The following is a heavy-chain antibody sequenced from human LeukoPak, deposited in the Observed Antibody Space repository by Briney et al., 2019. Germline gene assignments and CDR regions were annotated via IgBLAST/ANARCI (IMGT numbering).Heavy chain of an antibody. D-gene: IGHD4-17*01. Sequence: GGSLRLSCAASGFTFDDYAMHWVRQAPGKGLEWVSGISWNSGSIGYADSVKGRFTISRDNAKNSLYLQMNSLRAEDTALYYCAKGKMETVTTLTYFDCWGQGTLVTVSS. CDR3: AKGKMETVTTLTYFDC. CDR1: GFTFDDYA. CDR2: ISWNSGSI. J-gene: IGHJ4*02. V-gene: IGHV3-9*01.